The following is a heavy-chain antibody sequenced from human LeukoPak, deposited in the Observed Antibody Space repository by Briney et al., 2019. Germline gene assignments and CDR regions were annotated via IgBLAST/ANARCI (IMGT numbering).Heavy chain of an antibody. J-gene: IGHJ4*02. CDR3: SHISSSWPDY. Sequence: GGSLRLSCAASGFTFVDYAMHWVRHAPGKGLQWVSVISGSGGSTNYADSVKGRCTISRDNSKNTLYLQMNSLRAEDTAVYFCSHISSSWPDYWGQGTLVTVSS. CDR1: GFTFVDYA. V-gene: IGHV3-23*01. D-gene: IGHD6-13*01. CDR2: ISGSGGST.